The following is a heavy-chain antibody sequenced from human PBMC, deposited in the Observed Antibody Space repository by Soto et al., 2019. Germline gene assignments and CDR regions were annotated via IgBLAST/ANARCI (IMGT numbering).Heavy chain of an antibody. CDR1: GFTFSSYA. Sequence: QVQLVESGGGVVQPGRSLRLSCAASGFTFSSYAMHWVRQAPGKGLEWVAVISYDGSNKYYADSVKGRFTISRDNSKNTLYLQMNSLRAEDTAVHFCARSRRRWYKDSFDIWGQGTMVTVSS. J-gene: IGHJ3*02. CDR3: ARSRRRWYKDSFDI. V-gene: IGHV3-30-3*01. CDR2: ISYDGSNK. D-gene: IGHD6-13*01.